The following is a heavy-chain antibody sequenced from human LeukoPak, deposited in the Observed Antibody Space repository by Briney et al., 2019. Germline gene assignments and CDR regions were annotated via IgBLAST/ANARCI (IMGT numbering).Heavy chain of an antibody. J-gene: IGHJ4*02. CDR2: IPYDGRNT. D-gene: IGHD3-10*01. CDR3: AKESSASYYFDY. CDR1: GSTFSSNG. V-gene: IGHV3-30*02. Sequence: GGSLRLSCAASGSTFSSNGMYWVRQAPGKGLDWVAFIPYDGRNTYYADSVKGRFTISRDTSKNTLYLQMINLRAEDTAVYYCAKESSASYYFDYWGQGTLVTVSS.